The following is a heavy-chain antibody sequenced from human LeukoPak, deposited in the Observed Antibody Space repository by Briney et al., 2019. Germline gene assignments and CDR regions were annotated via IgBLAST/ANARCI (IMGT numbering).Heavy chain of an antibody. Sequence: PGGSLRLSCAASGYTFSSYSMNWVRQAPGKGLEWVSYISSSSITIYYADSVKGRFTISRDNAKNSLYLQMNSLRDEDTAVYYCARQYYDSSGDYEIDYWGQGTLVTVSS. V-gene: IGHV3-48*02. CDR1: GYTFSSYS. CDR3: ARQYYDSSGDYEIDY. J-gene: IGHJ4*02. CDR2: ISSSSITI. D-gene: IGHD3-22*01.